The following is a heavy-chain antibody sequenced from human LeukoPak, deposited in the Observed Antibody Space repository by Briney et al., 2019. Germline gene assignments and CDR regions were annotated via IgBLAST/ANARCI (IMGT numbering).Heavy chain of an antibody. CDR2: IIPVVGIA. Sequence: GASVKVSCKASGGTFSTNAISWVRQAPGQGLEWMGRIIPVVGIANYAQKFQGSLTITADTSTTTAYMELSSLRSEDTAVYYCARIKAVGVPVAIDAYYSYGMDVWGQGATVSVSS. CDR1: GGTFSTNA. V-gene: IGHV1-69*04. CDR3: ARIKAVGVPVAIDAYYSYGMDV. J-gene: IGHJ6*02. D-gene: IGHD2-2*02.